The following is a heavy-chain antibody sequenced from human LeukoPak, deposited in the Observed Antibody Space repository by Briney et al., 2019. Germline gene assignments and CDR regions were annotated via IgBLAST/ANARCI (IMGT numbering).Heavy chain of an antibody. CDR3: ARAGITMVRGVITNFDY. CDR2: INPNSGGT. J-gene: IGHJ4*02. CDR1: GYTFTGYY. Sequence: GASVKVSCKASGYTFTGYYMHWVRQPPGQGLEWIGWINPNSGGTNYAQTFQGRATMTRDTSISTAYTELSRLRSDGTAVYYCARAGITMVRGVITNFDYWGQGTLVTVSS. D-gene: IGHD3-10*01. V-gene: IGHV1-2*02.